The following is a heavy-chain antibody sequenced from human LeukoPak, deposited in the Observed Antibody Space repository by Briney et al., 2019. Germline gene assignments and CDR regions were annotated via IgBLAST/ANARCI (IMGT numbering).Heavy chain of an antibody. CDR3: ARTNPVYGDFDY. D-gene: IGHD4-17*01. CDR2: IFPDGRT. J-gene: IGHJ4*02. V-gene: IGHV3-53*01. CDR1: GLTFTDNY. Sequence: GGSLRLSCAASGLTFTDNYFSWVRQAPGKGLEWVSVIFPDGRTYHADSVKGRFTISRDNSKNTLLLQMNSLRADDTALYHCARTNPVYGDFDYWGQGILVTVSS.